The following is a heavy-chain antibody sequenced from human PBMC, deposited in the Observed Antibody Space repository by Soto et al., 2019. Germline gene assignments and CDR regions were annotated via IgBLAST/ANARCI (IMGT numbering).Heavy chain of an antibody. CDR3: ARAKASHLYYFDY. Sequence: GSLRLSFAASGFTFSSYWMHWVRQAPGKGRVWVSRINSDGSSTSYADSVKGRFTISRDNAKNTLYLQMNSLRAEDTAVYYCARAKASHLYYFDYWGQGTLVTVSS. D-gene: IGHD2-2*01. J-gene: IGHJ4*02. CDR2: INSDGSST. CDR1: GFTFSSYW. V-gene: IGHV3-74*01.